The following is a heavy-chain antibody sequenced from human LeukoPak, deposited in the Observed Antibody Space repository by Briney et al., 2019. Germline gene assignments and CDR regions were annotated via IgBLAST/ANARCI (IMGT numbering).Heavy chain of an antibody. CDR2: INHSGST. D-gene: IGHD5-12*01. V-gene: IGHV4-34*01. CDR3: ARGLGRYSGHDSYY. J-gene: IGHJ4*02. CDR1: GGSFSGYY. Sequence: SETLSLTCAVYGGSFSGYYWSWIRQPPGKGLEWVGEINHSGSTNYNPSLKSRVTISVDTSKNQFSLKLSSVTAADTAVYCCARGLGRYSGHDSYYWGQGTLVTVSS.